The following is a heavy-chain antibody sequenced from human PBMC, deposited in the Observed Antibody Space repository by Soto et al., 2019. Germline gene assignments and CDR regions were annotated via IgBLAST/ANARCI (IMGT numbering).Heavy chain of an antibody. CDR3: ARNRGRTGFFDY. Sequence: QVQLQESGPGLVKPSETLSLTCSVSGASITSGAYYWTWIRQHPGKGLEWIGHIYYSGSTLYNPSLKSRLRMSLDPSRNRFSVELSSVTAADTAIYYCARNRGRTGFFDYWGQGILVTVSS. CDR1: GASITSGAYY. CDR2: IYYSGST. J-gene: IGHJ4*02. D-gene: IGHD7-27*01. V-gene: IGHV4-31*03.